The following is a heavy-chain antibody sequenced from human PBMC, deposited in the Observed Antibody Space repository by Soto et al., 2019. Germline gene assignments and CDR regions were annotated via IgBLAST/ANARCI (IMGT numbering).Heavy chain of an antibody. V-gene: IGHV3-33*01. CDR1: GFTFSSYG. D-gene: IGHD6-6*01. CDR3: ARDSPNEYSSSSDFDY. J-gene: IGHJ4*02. Sequence: QVQLVESGGGVVLPGRSLRLSCAASGFTFSSYGMHWVRQAPGTGLEWVAVIWYDGSNKYYADSVKGRFTISRDNSKNTLYLQMNSLRAEDTAVYYCARDSPNEYSSSSDFDYWGQGTLVTASS. CDR2: IWYDGSNK.